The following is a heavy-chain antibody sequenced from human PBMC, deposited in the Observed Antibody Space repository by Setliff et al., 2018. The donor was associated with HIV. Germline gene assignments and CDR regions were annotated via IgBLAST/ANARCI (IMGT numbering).Heavy chain of an antibody. CDR2: IYHTGVT. Sequence: KTSETLSLTCTISGASMISGGYYWSWIRQHPEKGLEWMGCIYHTGVTYYNPSLKSRLTFSVDTSKNQISLQLTSVTSADTALYYCARDVHANYYGSDIWGLGTRVTVSS. D-gene: IGHD3-10*01. V-gene: IGHV4-31*03. CDR3: ARDVHANYYGSDI. J-gene: IGHJ3*02. CDR1: GASMISGGYY.